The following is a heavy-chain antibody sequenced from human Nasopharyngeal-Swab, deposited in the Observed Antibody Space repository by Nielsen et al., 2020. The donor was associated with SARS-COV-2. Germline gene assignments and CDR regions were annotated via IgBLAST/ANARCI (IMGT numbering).Heavy chain of an antibody. CDR1: GGSISSYY. V-gene: IGHV4-59*12. Sequence: SETLSLTCTVSGGSISSYYWSWIRQPPGKGLEWIGYIYYSGSTNYNPSLKSRVTISVDTSKNQFSLKLSSVTAADTAVYYCARTPVVRGWSYGMDVWGQGTTVTVSS. J-gene: IGHJ6*02. D-gene: IGHD3-10*01. CDR3: ARTPVVRGWSYGMDV. CDR2: IYYSGST.